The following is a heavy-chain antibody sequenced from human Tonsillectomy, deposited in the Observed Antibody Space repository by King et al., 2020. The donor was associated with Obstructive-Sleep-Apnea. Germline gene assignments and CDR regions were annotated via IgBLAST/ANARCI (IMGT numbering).Heavy chain of an antibody. V-gene: IGHV4-30-4*01. CDR1: GGSIRSSNYY. D-gene: IGHD4-17*01. CDR2: IYYSGST. Sequence: VQLQESGPGLVKPSQTLCLTCTVSGGSIRSSNYYWSWIRQPPGKGLEWIGSIYYSGSTYYNPSLKSRFTISVDTSKNHFSLKLNSVTAADTAVYYCARDLNGRSDYWGQGTLVTVSS. CDR3: ARDLNGRSDY. J-gene: IGHJ4*02.